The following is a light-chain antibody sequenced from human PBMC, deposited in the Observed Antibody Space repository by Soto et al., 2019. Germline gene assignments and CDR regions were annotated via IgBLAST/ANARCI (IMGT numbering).Light chain of an antibody. CDR2: DAS. CDR1: QSISSW. CDR3: QKYNIAPLT. V-gene: IGKV1-5*01. Sequence: DIQMTQSPSTLSASVGDRVTITCRASQSISSWLAWYQQTPGKPPKLLIFDASTLESGVPSRFSGSGSGTDFTLTISSLQPEDVATYYCQKYNIAPLTFGGGTKVDIK. J-gene: IGKJ4*01.